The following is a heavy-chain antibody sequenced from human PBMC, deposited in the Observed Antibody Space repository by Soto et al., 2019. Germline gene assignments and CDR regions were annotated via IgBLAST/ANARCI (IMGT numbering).Heavy chain of an antibody. CDR1: GYSFTSYW. V-gene: IGHV5-51*01. CDR2: IYPGDSDT. D-gene: IGHD6-19*01. CDR3: ARPREAGKNYYGVDV. J-gene: IGHJ6*02. Sequence: EVQLVQSGAEVKKPGESLKISCKGSGYSFTSYWISWVRQMPGKGLEWMGIIYPGDSDTRYSPSFQGQVTISADKSISTAYLQGSSLKASDTAMYYCARPREAGKNYYGVDVWGQGTTVTVS.